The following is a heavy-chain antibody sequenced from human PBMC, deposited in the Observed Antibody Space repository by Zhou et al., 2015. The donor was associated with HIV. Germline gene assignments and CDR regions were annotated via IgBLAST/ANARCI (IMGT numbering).Heavy chain of an antibody. CDR1: RYTFTAYS. V-gene: IGHV1-2*02. CDR2: VNPKTGGT. J-gene: IGHJ6*02. CDR3: ARDNVVVAATPLDYYGMDV. Sequence: QVQLVQSGPEVKKPGASVTVSCEASRYTFTAYSIHWVRQAPGQGLEWMGWVNPKTGGTNYAQRFQGRVTMTRDTSISTAYMDLSSLRSEDTAIYYCARDNVVVAATPLDYYGMDVWGQGTTVIVSS. D-gene: IGHD2-15*01.